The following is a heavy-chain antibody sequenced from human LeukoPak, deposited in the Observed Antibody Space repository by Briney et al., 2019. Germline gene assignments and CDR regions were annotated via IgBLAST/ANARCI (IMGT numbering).Heavy chain of an antibody. CDR1: GFTFSSYW. CDR3: AVSSSWYYFDY. V-gene: IGHV3-7*01. D-gene: IGHD6-13*01. CDR2: IKQDGSEK. Sequence: QPGGSLRLSCAASGFTFSSYWMSWVRQAPGKGLEWVANIKQDGSEKYYVDSVKGRFTISGDNAKNSLYLQMNSLRAEDTAVYYCAVSSSWYYFDYWGQGTLVTVSS. J-gene: IGHJ4*02.